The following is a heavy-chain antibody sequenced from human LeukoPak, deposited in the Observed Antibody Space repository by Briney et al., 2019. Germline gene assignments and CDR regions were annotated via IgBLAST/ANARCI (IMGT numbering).Heavy chain of an antibody. D-gene: IGHD3-22*01. Sequence: SETLSPTCTVSGGSISSYYWSWIRQPPGKGLEWIGYIYYSGSTNYNPSLKSRVTISVDTSKNQFSLKLSSVTAADTAVYYCARVRRYYYDSSGPWNYWGQGTLVTVSS. CDR3: ARVRRYYYDSSGPWNY. J-gene: IGHJ4*02. CDR1: GGSISSYY. CDR2: IYYSGST. V-gene: IGHV4-59*01.